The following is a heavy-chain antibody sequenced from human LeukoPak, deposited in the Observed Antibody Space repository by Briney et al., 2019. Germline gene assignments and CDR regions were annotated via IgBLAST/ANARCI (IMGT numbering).Heavy chain of an antibody. V-gene: IGHV3-66*01. CDR2: IYSGGTT. D-gene: IGHD3-10*01. J-gene: IGHJ4*02. CDR3: AKNMVRGVIMSSSFDY. CDR1: GFTVSTNY. Sequence: GGSLRLSCAASGFTVSTNYMNWVRQAPGKGLEWVSVIYSGGTTYYADSVKGRFTISRDNSKNPLYLQMNSLRAEDTAVYYCAKNMVRGVIMSSSFDYWGQGTLVTVSS.